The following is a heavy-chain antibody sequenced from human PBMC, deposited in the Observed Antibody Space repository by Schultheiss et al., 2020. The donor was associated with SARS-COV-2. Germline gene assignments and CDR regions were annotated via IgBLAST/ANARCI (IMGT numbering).Heavy chain of an antibody. CDR3: ARSGAVGLDY. V-gene: IGHV4-4*02. Sequence: SETLSLTCAVSGGSISSSNWWSWVRQPPGKGLEWIGEINHSGSTYYNPSLKSRVTISVDTSNNQFSLRLSSVTPEDTAVYYCARSGAVGLDYWGQGTLVTVSS. D-gene: IGHD6-19*01. CDR1: GGSISSSNW. J-gene: IGHJ4*02. CDR2: INHSGST.